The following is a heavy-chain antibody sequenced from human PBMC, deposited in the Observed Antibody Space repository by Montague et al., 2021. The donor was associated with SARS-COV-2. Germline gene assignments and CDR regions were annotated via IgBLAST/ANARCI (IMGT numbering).Heavy chain of an antibody. CDR3: ARSPEPMIILIITSLNWYFDL. CDR1: GGSISSGGYY. V-gene: IGHV4-31*03. Sequence: TLSLTCTVSGGSISSGGYYWSWIRQHPGKGLEWIGYIYYSGSTYYXXXLKSRVTISVDTSKNQFSLKVSSVTAADTAVYYCARSPEPMIILIITSLNWYFDLWGRGTLVTVSS. CDR2: IYYSGST. D-gene: IGHD3-22*01. J-gene: IGHJ2*01.